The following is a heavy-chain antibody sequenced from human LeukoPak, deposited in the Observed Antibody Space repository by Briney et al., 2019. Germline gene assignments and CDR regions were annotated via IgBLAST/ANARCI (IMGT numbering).Heavy chain of an antibody. CDR1: GGSFRGYY. CDR3: VMGQWEPKGTY. CDR2: TNHSGGS. J-gene: IGHJ4*02. D-gene: IGHD1-26*01. V-gene: IGHV4-34*01. Sequence: SESLSLTCAVYGGSFRGYYSMCVRQSPGRGLQWIGETNHSGGSNYNPSLKSRVTISVDTSRSQFSLKLTSVTAADTAVYYCVMGQWEPKGTYWGQGTLVTISS.